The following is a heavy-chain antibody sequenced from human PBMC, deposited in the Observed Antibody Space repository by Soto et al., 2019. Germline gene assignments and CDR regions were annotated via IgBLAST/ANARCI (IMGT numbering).Heavy chain of an antibody. V-gene: IGHV4-59*01. D-gene: IGHD1-1*01. CDR2: VYNSGST. CDR3: ARYRREAVVGYTLDN. J-gene: IGHJ4*02. Sequence: PSETLSLTCTVSGGPISSNYWTWIRQPPGKGLEWIGYVYNSGSTNYNPSLKSRVTIPEDTSKSQFSLKVNSMTAADTAAYYCARYRREAVVGYTLDNWGQGILVTVSS. CDR1: GGPISSNY.